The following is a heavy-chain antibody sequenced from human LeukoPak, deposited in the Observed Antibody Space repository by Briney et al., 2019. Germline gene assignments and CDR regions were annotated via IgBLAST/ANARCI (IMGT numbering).Heavy chain of an antibody. D-gene: IGHD3-10*01. CDR3: ARSRITMVRGVIDYYFDY. V-gene: IGHV4-59*01. CDR1: GGSISSYY. J-gene: IGHJ4*02. CDR2: IYYSGST. Sequence: SETLSLPCTVSGGSISSYYWSWIRQPPGKGLEWIGYIYYSGSTNYNPSLKSRVTISVDTSKNQFSPKLSSVTAADTAVYYCARSRITMVRGVIDYYFDYWGQGTLVTVSS.